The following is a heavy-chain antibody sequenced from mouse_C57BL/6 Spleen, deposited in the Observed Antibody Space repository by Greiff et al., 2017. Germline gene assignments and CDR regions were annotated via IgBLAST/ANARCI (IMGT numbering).Heavy chain of an antibody. V-gene: IGHV1-82*01. CDR2: IYPGDGDT. CDR3: TVPFAY. CDR1: GYAFSSSW. J-gene: IGHJ3*01. D-gene: IGHD1-1*01. Sequence: VQLQQSGPELVKPGASVKISCKASGYAFSSSWMNWVKQRPGTGLEWIGRIYPGDGDTNYNGTFKGKATLTADKSSSTAYMQLSSLTSEDSAVYFCTVPFAYWGQGTLVTVSA.